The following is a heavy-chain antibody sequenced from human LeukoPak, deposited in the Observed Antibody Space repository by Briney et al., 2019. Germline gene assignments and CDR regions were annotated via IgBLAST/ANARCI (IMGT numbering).Heavy chain of an antibody. Sequence: PSETLSLTCTVSGGSISSSSYYWGWIRQPPGNGLEWIGSIYYSGSTYYNPSLKSRVTISVDTSKNQFSLKLSSVTAADTAVYYCARPVGARGWFDPWGQGTLVTVSS. J-gene: IGHJ5*02. D-gene: IGHD4/OR15-4a*01. V-gene: IGHV4-39*01. CDR2: IYYSGST. CDR1: GGSISSSSYY. CDR3: ARPVGARGWFDP.